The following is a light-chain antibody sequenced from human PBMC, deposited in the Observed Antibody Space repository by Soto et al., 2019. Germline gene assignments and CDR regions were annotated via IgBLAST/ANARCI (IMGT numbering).Light chain of an antibody. Sequence: EIVFTQSPGTLSFSPGERATLSCRASQSVSSSYLAWYQQKPGQAPRLLIYGASTRATGIPARFSGSGSGTEFTLTISSLQSEDFAVYYCQQYNNWPQTFGQGTKVDIK. CDR1: QSVSSSY. CDR3: QQYNNWPQT. J-gene: IGKJ1*01. V-gene: IGKV3-15*01. CDR2: GAS.